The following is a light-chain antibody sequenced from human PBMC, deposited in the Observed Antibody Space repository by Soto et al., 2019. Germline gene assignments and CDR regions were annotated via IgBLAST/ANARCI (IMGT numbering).Light chain of an antibody. V-gene: IGLV2-23*01. J-gene: IGLJ3*02. Sequence: QSALTQPASVSGSPGQSITISCTGTSSDVGTYRFVSWFQHHPGKAPKVVVFEGSKRPSGISNRFSGSKSGTTASLTISGLQAEDEATYYCSSYAGSSTMVFGGGTQLTVL. CDR2: EGS. CDR1: SSDVGTYRF. CDR3: SSYAGSSTMV.